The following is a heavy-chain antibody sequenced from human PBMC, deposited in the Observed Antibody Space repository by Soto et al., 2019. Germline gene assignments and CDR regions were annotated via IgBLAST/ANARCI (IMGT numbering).Heavy chain of an antibody. CDR3: ARVTGARNWFDP. Sequence: QVQLQESGPRLVRPSGTLSLTCAVSGGSIYSSDWWSWVRQPPGKGLEWIGEIYYNGAPNYNPSLTSRVTISLDKSENHFSLTLTSVTAADTAVYYCARVTGARNWFDPWGQGARVAVSS. CDR2: IYYNGAP. CDR1: GGSIYSSDW. J-gene: IGHJ5*02. D-gene: IGHD1-26*01. V-gene: IGHV4-4*02.